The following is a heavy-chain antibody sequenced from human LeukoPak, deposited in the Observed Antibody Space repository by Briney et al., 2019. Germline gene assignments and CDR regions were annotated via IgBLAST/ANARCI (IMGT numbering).Heavy chain of an antibody. J-gene: IGHJ3*02. CDR1: GFTFSSYG. Sequence: PGRSLRLSCAASGFTFSSYGMHWVRQAPGKGLEWVAVIWYDGSIKYYADSVKGRFTISRDNPKNTLYLQMNSLRAEDTAVYYCARVGSGSYFLDGFDIWGQGTTVTVSS. CDR3: ARVGSGSYFLDGFDI. D-gene: IGHD1-26*01. CDR2: IWYDGSIK. V-gene: IGHV3-33*01.